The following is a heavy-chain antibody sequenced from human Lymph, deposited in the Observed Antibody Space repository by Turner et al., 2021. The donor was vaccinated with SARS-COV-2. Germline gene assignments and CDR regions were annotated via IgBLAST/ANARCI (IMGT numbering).Heavy chain of an antibody. CDR2: IWYDGSNK. V-gene: IGHV3-33*01. Sequence: QVQLVESGGGVVQPGSSLRLSCAVSGFTFSSYGMHWVRQAPGKGLGWVAVIWYDGSNKYYADSVKGRFTISRDNSKNTLYLQMNSLRAEDTAVYYCARDDINTLIAAAVPFDYWGQGTLVTVSS. J-gene: IGHJ4*02. CDR1: GFTFSSYG. CDR3: ARDDINTLIAAAVPFDY. D-gene: IGHD6-13*01.